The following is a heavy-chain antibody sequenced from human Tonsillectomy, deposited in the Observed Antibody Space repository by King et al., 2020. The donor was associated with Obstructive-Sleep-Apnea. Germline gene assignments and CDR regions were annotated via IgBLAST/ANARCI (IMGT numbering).Heavy chain of an antibody. CDR2: IRGSGGST. Sequence: VQLVESGGALVQPGGSLRLSCAASEFTFSNYAMSWVRQAPGKGLEWVSGIRGSGGSTYYADSVKGRFTISRDNSKNTLYLQMNTLRAEDTAVYNCAKVGCSGGSCYTLDYWGQGTLVTVSS. V-gene: IGHV3-23*04. J-gene: IGHJ4*02. CDR1: EFTFSNYA. D-gene: IGHD2-15*01. CDR3: AKVGCSGGSCYTLDY.